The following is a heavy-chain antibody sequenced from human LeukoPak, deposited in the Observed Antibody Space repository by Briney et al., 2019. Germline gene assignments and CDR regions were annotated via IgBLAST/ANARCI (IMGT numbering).Heavy chain of an antibody. J-gene: IGHJ3*02. CDR3: ARDYYDSSLSTIDAFDI. V-gene: IGHV1-46*01. Sequence: ASVKVSCKASGYTFTSYYVHWVRQAPGQGLEWMGIINPSGGSTSYAQKFQGRVTMTRDTSTSTVYMELSSLRSEDTAVYYCARDYYDSSLSTIDAFDIWGQGTMVTVSS. CDR1: GYTFTSYY. CDR2: INPSGGST. D-gene: IGHD3-22*01.